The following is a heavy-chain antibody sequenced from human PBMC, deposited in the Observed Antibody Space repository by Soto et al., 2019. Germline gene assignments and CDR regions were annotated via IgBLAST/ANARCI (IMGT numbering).Heavy chain of an antibody. CDR2: ISGTAHAT. CDR3: VKDAPQPFSD. CDR1: GFDFSNYA. Sequence: VQLLESGGGLVQPGGSLRISCAASGFDFSNYAMSWVRQARGKGQQGVSAISGTAHATYYATSVKGRFTISRDNSKNTLYLQMNSLRVEDTAVYFCVKDAPQPFSDWGQGTLVTVSS. V-gene: IGHV3-23*01. D-gene: IGHD3-3*02. J-gene: IGHJ4*02.